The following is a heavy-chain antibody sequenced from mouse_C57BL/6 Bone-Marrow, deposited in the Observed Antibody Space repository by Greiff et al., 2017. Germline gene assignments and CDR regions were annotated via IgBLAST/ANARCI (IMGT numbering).Heavy chain of an antibody. CDR1: GFSFNTYA. CDR3: VTYGDY. Sequence: DVKLVEPGGGLVKPKGSLKLSCAASGFSFNTYAMNWVRQAPGKGLEWVARIRSKSNNYASYYAVSVKDRFTISRDDSESMLYLQMTDLKTEDTAMYYCVTYGDYWGQGTSVTVSS. J-gene: IGHJ4*01. D-gene: IGHD1-1*01. V-gene: IGHV10-1*01. CDR2: IRSKSNNYAS.